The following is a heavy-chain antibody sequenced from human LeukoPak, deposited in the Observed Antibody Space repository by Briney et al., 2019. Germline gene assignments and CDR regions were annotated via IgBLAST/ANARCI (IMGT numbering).Heavy chain of an antibody. Sequence: NPSETLSLTCTVSGGSISSSSYYWGWIRQPPGKGLEWIGSIYYSGSTYYNPSLKSRVTISVDTSKNQFSLKLSSVTAADTAVYYCAGDSYYYDSSGFWGQGTLVTVSS. CDR2: IYYSGST. D-gene: IGHD3-22*01. CDR1: GGSISSSSYY. CDR3: AGDSYYYDSSGF. J-gene: IGHJ4*02. V-gene: IGHV4-39*01.